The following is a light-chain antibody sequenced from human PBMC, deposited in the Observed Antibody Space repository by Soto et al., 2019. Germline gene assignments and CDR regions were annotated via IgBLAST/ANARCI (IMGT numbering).Light chain of an antibody. CDR3: QSYDNRLSGYV. CDR1: GSNIGASYD. CDR2: GNN. J-gene: IGLJ1*01. Sequence: QSVLTQPPSVSGAPGQRVTISCIGSGSNIGASYDVHWHRQLPGTAPKLLIFGNNNRASGVPDRFSASKSGTSASLAITGLQPEDEADYYCQSYDNRLSGYVFGTGTKLTVL. V-gene: IGLV1-40*01.